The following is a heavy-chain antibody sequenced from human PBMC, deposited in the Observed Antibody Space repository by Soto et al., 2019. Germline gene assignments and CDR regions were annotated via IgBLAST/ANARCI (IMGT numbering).Heavy chain of an antibody. CDR2: IYHSGST. D-gene: IGHD6-19*01. CDR1: GGSVSSTNW. Sequence: QVQLQESGPGLVEPSGTLSLTCAVSGGSVSSTNWWSWVRQPPGKGLEWIGEIYHSGSTYYNPSLKSRVTISVDKSKNQFSLRLSSVTAADTAVYFCARDRAVSARGSFDYWGQGNLVSVS. J-gene: IGHJ4*02. CDR3: ARDRAVSARGSFDY. V-gene: IGHV4-4*02.